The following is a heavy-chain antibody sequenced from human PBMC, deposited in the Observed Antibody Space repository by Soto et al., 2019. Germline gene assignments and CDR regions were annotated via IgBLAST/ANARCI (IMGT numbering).Heavy chain of an antibody. J-gene: IGHJ4*02. D-gene: IGHD3-3*01. CDR1: GGSISSYY. V-gene: IGHV4-59*01. CDR3: ARGTFGVVKD. Sequence: SETLSLTCTVSGGSISSYYWSWIRQSPGKGLEWIGYMYYSGSTNYNPSLKSRVTISIDTSRNQFSLKLSSVTAADTAVYYCARGTFGVVKDWGQGALVPSPQ. CDR2: MYYSGST.